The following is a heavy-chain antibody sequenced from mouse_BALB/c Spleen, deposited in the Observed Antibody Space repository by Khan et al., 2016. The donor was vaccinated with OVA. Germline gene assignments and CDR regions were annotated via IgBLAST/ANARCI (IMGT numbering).Heavy chain of an antibody. CDR3: ASHSHWYFDA. V-gene: IGHV9-3-1*01. CDR1: GYTFTDYG. J-gene: IGHJ1*01. D-gene: IGHD3-1*01. CDR2: INTYTGEP. Sequence: QIQLVQSGPALKKSGETVKISCKASGYTFTDYGMNWVKQAPGKGLKWMGWINTYTGEPTYADDFKGRFVFSLESSAGTAYLQINNLKNADTGTSLCASHSHWYFDAWGAGTTVTVSS.